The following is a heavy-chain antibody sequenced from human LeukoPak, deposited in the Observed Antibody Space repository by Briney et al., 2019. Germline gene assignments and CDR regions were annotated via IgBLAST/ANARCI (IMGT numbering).Heavy chain of an antibody. CDR3: ARDVGGGYCSSTSCPWAWFDP. Sequence: PSETLSLTCAVSGGSISSGGYSWSWIRQPPGQGLEWIGYIYHSGSTYYNPSLKSRVTISVDRSKNQFSLKLSSVTAADTAVYYCARDVGGGYCSSTSCPWAWFDPWGQGTLVTVSS. V-gene: IGHV4-30-2*01. D-gene: IGHD2-2*01. J-gene: IGHJ5*02. CDR2: IYHSGST. CDR1: GGSISSGGYS.